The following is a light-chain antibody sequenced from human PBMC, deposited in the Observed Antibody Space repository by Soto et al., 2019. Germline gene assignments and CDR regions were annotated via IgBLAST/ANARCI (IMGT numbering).Light chain of an antibody. CDR3: QQRSNWPLT. CDR2: DAS. CDR1: QSVSSS. Sequence: EIVLTQSRATLSLSPGERATLSCRASQSVSSSLGWYQQKPGQAPRLLIYDASNRATGTPARFSGGGSGTDFTLTINSLESEDFAVYYCQQRSNWPLTFGGGTKVDIK. V-gene: IGKV3-11*01. J-gene: IGKJ4*01.